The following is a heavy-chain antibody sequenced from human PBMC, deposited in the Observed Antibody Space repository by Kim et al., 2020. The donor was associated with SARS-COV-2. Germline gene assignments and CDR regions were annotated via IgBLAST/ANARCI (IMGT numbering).Heavy chain of an antibody. V-gene: IGHV1-18*01. CDR2: YNGNT. J-gene: IGHJ5*02. CDR3: VRGYDP. Sequence: YNGNTNYAQEFQGRVTMTRDTSTRTADMELKSLRFDDTAVYYCVRGYDPWGQGTLVTVSS.